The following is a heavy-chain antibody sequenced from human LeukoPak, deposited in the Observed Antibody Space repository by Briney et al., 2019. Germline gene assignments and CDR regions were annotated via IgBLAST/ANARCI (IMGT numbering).Heavy chain of an antibody. J-gene: IGHJ4*02. CDR2: IYYSGST. CDR1: GGSISSGGSY. Sequence: PSETLSLTCTVSGGSISSGGSYWSWIRQHPGKGLEWIGYIYYSGSTYYNPSLKSRVTISVDTSKNQFSLKLSSVTAADTAVYYCARLHVDYGSGSYSPQLDYWGQGTLVTVSS. D-gene: IGHD3-10*01. V-gene: IGHV4-31*03. CDR3: ARLHVDYGSGSYSPQLDY.